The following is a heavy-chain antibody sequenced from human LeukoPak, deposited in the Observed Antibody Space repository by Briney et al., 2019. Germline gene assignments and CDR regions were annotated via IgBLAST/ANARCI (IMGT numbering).Heavy chain of an antibody. Sequence: SGTLSLTCTVSGGSISSYYWSWIRQPAGKGLEWIGRIYTSGRTNYNPSLKSRVTMSVDTSKNQFSLKLNSVTAADTAVYYCARVSHVVFAFDIWGQGTMVTVSS. J-gene: IGHJ3*02. CDR3: ARVSHVVFAFDI. CDR1: GGSISSYY. CDR2: IYTSGRT. V-gene: IGHV4-4*07. D-gene: IGHD2-8*02.